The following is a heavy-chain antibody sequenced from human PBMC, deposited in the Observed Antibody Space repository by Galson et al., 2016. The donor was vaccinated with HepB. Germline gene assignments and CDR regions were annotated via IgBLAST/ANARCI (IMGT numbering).Heavy chain of an antibody. CDR2: INWNSNVD. V-gene: IGHV3-9*01. Sequence: SLRLSCAASGFTFDDYTMHWVRQFPGRGLQWVASINWNSNVDAYVDSVKGRFTISRDNAKNSLYLQMSSLRADDTAFYFCTRDPNAVGPSYFDSWGQGTLVTVSA. CDR3: TRDPNAVGPSYFDS. CDR1: GFTFDDYT. J-gene: IGHJ4*02. D-gene: IGHD3-16*01.